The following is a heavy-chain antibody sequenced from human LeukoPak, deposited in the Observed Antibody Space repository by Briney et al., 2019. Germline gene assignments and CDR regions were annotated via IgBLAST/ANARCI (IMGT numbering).Heavy chain of an antibody. CDR3: ARERQDTILHSGAFDI. V-gene: IGHV3-30-3*01. J-gene: IGHJ3*02. CDR2: IASDGSHT. Sequence: PGRSLRLSCAASGFTFSSYFMHWVRQAPGKGLEWVADIASDGSHTFYVESVKGRFTISRDNSKNTLYLQMNSLRAEDTAVYFCARERQDTILHSGAFDIWGQVTMVTASS. D-gene: IGHD2-21*01. CDR1: GFTFSSYF.